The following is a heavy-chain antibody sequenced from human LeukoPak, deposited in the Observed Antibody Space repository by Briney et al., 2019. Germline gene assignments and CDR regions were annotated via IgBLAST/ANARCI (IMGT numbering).Heavy chain of an antibody. CDR2: ISYDGSNK. V-gene: IGHV3-30*18. CDR3: AKDSGQWLPHDAFDI. CDR1: GFTFSSYG. Sequence: PGRSLRLSCAASGFTFSSYGMHWVRQAPGKGLERVAVISYDGSNKYYADSVKGRFTISRDNSKNTLYLQMNSLRAEDTAVYYCAKDSGQWLPHDAFDIWDQGTMVTVSS. D-gene: IGHD6-19*01. J-gene: IGHJ3*02.